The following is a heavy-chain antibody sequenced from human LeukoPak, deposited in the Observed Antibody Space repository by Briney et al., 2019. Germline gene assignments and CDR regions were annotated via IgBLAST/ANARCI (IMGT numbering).Heavy chain of an antibody. Sequence: GGSLRLSCAAPGFTFTTYAMSWVRQAPGKGLEWVSAISDGGTTTYYADSVKGRFTISRDSLKNTLYLHMDSLRAGDTAVYYCAKINRRDGYNYDSFDYWGQGTLVTVSS. CDR1: GFTFTTYA. D-gene: IGHD5-24*01. CDR3: AKINRRDGYNYDSFDY. CDR2: ISDGGTTT. J-gene: IGHJ4*02. V-gene: IGHV3-23*01.